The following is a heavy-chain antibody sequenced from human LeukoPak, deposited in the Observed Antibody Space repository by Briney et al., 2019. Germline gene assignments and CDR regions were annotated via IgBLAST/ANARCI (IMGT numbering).Heavy chain of an antibody. D-gene: IGHD6-13*01. CDR3: ARGEMAAAGPGYYYYMDV. V-gene: IGHV1-69*05. J-gene: IGHJ6*03. CDR2: IIPIFGTA. Sequence: SVNVSCKASGGILSSYAISWVRQAPGQGLEWMGGIIPIFGTANYAQKFQGRVTITTDESTSTAYMELSSLRSEDTAVYYCARGEMAAAGPGYYYYMDVWGKGTTVTVSS. CDR1: GGILSSYA.